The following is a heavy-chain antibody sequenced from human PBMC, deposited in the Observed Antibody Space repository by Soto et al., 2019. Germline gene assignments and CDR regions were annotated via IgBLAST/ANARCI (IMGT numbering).Heavy chain of an antibody. Sequence: QVQLQESGPGLVKPSQTLSLTCTVSGGSISSGDYYWSWIRQPPGKGLEWIGYIYYSGSTYYNPSLTSRVTISVDTSKNQFSLKLSSVTAADTAVYYCARDIGTMFRDNYGMDVWGQGTTVTVSS. CDR3: ARDIGTMFRDNYGMDV. J-gene: IGHJ6*02. D-gene: IGHD3-10*01. CDR2: IYYSGST. V-gene: IGHV4-30-4*01. CDR1: GGSISSGDYY.